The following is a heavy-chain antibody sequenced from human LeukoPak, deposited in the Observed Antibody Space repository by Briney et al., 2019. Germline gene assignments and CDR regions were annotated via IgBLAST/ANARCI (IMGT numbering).Heavy chain of an antibody. CDR1: GFPFSSYA. Sequence: PGNSLRLSCAASGFPFSSYAMHWVRQARGKGLEWVALISCYGTKNYYADCVKGRYTISRDNPKNTLHVQMNSLRPEDPAVYYCASPNYYDHTAFRAHPPPFDCWGQGTLVTVSS. CDR2: ISCYGTKN. J-gene: IGHJ4*02. D-gene: IGHD3-22*01. V-gene: IGHV3-30-3*01. CDR3: ASPNYYDHTAFRAHPPPFDC.